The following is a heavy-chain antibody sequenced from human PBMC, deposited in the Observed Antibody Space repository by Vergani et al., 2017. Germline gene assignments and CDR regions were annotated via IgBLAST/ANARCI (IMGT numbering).Heavy chain of an antibody. D-gene: IGHD3-10*01. CDR1: GFTFSSYA. Sequence: EVQLLESGGGLVQPGGSLRLSCAASGFTFSSYAMSWVRQAPGKGLEWVSAISGSVGSTYYADSVKGRFTISRDNSKNTLYLQMNSLRAEDTAVYYCAKDQGGSGSYYIPPGYGSQGTLVTVSS. CDR2: ISGSVGST. J-gene: IGHJ4*02. V-gene: IGHV3-23*01. CDR3: AKDQGGSGSYYIPPGY.